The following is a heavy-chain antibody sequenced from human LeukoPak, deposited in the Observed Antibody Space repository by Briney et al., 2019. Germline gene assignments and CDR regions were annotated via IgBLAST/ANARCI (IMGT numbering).Heavy chain of an antibody. Sequence: GGSLRLSCAASGFTFSSYWMSWVRQAPGKGLEWVANIKQDGSEKYYVDSVKGRFTISRDNAKNSLYLQMNSLRAEDTAVYYCARAGGTYYGIAFDIWGQGTMVTVSS. V-gene: IGHV3-7*01. CDR1: GFTFSSYW. J-gene: IGHJ3*02. CDR2: IKQDGSEK. CDR3: ARAGGTYYGIAFDI. D-gene: IGHD1-26*01.